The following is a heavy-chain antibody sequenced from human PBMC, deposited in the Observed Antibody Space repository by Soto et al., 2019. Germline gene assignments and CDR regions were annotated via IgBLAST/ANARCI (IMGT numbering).Heavy chain of an antibody. J-gene: IGHJ4*02. CDR1: ENSFSDYY. CDR3: TRSKYNSGWFQVYFDS. D-gene: IGHD6-19*01. CDR2: INPNTGGT. V-gene: IGHV1-2*02. Sequence: ASVKVSCKASENSFSDYYIHWVRQALGLGLEWMGWINPNTGGTNYIKKFQGRVTMTRDTSVSTAYMELTSLRSDDTAVFFCTRSKYNSGWFQVYFDSWGQGSPVTVSS.